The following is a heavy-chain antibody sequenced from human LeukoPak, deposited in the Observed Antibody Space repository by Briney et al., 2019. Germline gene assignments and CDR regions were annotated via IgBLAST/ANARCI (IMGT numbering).Heavy chain of an antibody. CDR1: GFTVSSNY. CDR2: IYSGGST. Sequence: GGSLRLSCAASGFTVSSNYMTWVRQAPGKGLEWVSVIYSGGSTYYADSVKGRFTISRDNSKNTLYLQMNSLRAEDTAVYYCARPGSGSYYIPFDYWGQGTLVTVSS. V-gene: IGHV3-53*05. CDR3: ARPGSGSYYIPFDY. D-gene: IGHD3-10*01. J-gene: IGHJ4*02.